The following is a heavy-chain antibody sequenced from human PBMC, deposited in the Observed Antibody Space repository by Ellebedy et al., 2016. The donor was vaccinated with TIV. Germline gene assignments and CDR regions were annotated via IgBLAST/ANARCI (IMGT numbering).Heavy chain of an antibody. CDR2: IYYSGST. V-gene: IGHV4-39*07. Sequence: SETLSLXXTVSGGSISSSSYYWGWIRQPPGKGLEWIGSIYYSGSTYYNPSLKSRVTISVDTSKNQFSLKLSSVTAADTAVYYCARVQWLVTGGYYYYMDVWGKGTTVTVSS. J-gene: IGHJ6*03. CDR3: ARVQWLVTGGYYYYMDV. CDR1: GGSISSSSYY. D-gene: IGHD6-19*01.